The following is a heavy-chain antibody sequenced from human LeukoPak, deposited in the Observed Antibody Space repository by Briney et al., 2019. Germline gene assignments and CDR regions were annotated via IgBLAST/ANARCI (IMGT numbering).Heavy chain of an antibody. V-gene: IGHV3-74*01. CDR2: INSDGSST. CDR1: GFIFSSYW. Sequence: GGSLRLSCAASGFIFSSYWMHWVRQAPGKGLVWVSRINSDGSSTSYADSVKGRFTISRDNAKNTLYLQMNSLRAEDTAVYYCARDGYCSGGSCYLGAFFDYWGQGTLVTVSS. CDR3: ARDGYCSGGSCYLGAFFDY. J-gene: IGHJ4*02. D-gene: IGHD2-15*01.